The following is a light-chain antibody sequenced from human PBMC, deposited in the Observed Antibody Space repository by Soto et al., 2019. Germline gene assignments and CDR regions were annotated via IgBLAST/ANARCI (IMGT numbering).Light chain of an antibody. J-gene: IGKJ4*01. CDR2: TVS. CDR1: QDIRND. V-gene: IGKV1-6*01. Sequence: AIEMTQSPSSLSASVGDRFTISCLASQDIRNDLAWYQQKPGRAPRLLIFTVSSLQTGVPSRFSGRGSGTDFTLTISSLQPQDFATYYCQQTNNFPLTFGGGTKVDIK. CDR3: QQTNNFPLT.